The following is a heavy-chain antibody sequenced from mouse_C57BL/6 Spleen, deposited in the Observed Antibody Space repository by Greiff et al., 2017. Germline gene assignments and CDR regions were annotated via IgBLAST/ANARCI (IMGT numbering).Heavy chain of an antibody. D-gene: IGHD2-1*01. CDR2: ISYDGSN. CDR3: AREGGNYDPYYAMDY. CDR1: GYSITSGYY. V-gene: IGHV3-6*01. Sequence: VQLKESGPGLVKPSQSLSLTCSVTGYSITSGYYWNWIRQFPGNKLEWMGYISYDGSNNYNPSLKNRISITRDTSKNQFFLKLNSVTTEDTATYYCAREGGNYDPYYAMDYWGQGTSVTVSS. J-gene: IGHJ4*01.